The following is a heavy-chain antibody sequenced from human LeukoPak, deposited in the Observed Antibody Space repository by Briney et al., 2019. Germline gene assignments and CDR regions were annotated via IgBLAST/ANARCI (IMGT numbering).Heavy chain of an antibody. CDR1: GASISSNNYY. CDR3: ASRSGGDY. D-gene: IGHD3-10*01. V-gene: IGHV4-39*01. Sequence: PSETLSLTCAVSGASISSNNYYWAWIRQPPGKGLEWIGSFYYPGSTYYNPSLKSRVTISIDASRNQFSLNLSSVTAADTAVYYCASRSGGDYWGQGTLVTVSS. CDR2: FYYPGST. J-gene: IGHJ4*02.